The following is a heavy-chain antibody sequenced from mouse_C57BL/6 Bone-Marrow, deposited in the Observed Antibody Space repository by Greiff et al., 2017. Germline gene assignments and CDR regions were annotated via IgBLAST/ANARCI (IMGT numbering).Heavy chain of an antibody. CDR2: IRNKANNHAT. D-gene: IGHD1-1*02. CDR1: GFTFSDSW. J-gene: IGHJ4*01. V-gene: IGHV6-6*01. CDR3: TRDCGGRDAMDY. Sequence: EVMLVESGGGLVQPGGSMKLSCAASGFTFSDSWMDWVRQSPEKGLEWVAEIRNKANNHATYYAESVKGRVTIARDDSKSSVYLQMSSLRAEDTGIYYCTRDCGGRDAMDYWGQGTSVTVSS.